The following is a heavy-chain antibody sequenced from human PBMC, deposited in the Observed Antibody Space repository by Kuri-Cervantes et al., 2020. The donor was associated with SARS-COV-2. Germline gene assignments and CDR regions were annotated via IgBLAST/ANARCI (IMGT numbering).Heavy chain of an antibody. CDR2: ISSSSSTI. Sequence: GGSLRLSCEASGFTFSRYGMNWVRQAPGKGLEWVSYISSSSSTIYYADSVKGRFTISRDNAKNSLYLQVNSLRDEDTAVYYCARVDCSGGSCYPQFDPWGQGTLVTVSS. CDR3: ARVDCSGGSCYPQFDP. V-gene: IGHV3-48*02. D-gene: IGHD2-15*01. CDR1: GFTFSRYG. J-gene: IGHJ5*02.